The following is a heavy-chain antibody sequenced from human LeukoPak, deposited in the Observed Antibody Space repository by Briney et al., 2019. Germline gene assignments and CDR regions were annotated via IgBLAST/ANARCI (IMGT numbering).Heavy chain of an antibody. Sequence: ASVKVSCNASGSPFTMQHIHWVRQAPGQGREWMGIINPGNGDLSYAQKIHGRVTMTRDMSTSTVYMELASLRSEDAAVYYCAREIRVRGVITRSFYMDVWGKGTTVTVSS. CDR1: GSPFTMQH. V-gene: IGHV1-46*01. CDR3: AREIRVRGVITRSFYMDV. J-gene: IGHJ6*03. D-gene: IGHD3-10*01. CDR2: INPGNGDL.